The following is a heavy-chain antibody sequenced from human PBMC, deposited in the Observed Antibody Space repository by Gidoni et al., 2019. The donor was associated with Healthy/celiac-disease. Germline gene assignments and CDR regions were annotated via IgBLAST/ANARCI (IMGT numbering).Heavy chain of an antibody. V-gene: IGHV3-30-3*01. CDR2: ISYDGSNK. CDR3: ARDLSLYSSGWYSYGNFDY. J-gene: IGHJ4*02. Sequence: GKGLEWVAVISYDGSNKYYADFVKGRFTISRDNSKNTLYLQMNSLRAEDTAVYYCARDLSLYSSGWYSYGNFDYWGQGTLVTVSS. D-gene: IGHD6-19*01.